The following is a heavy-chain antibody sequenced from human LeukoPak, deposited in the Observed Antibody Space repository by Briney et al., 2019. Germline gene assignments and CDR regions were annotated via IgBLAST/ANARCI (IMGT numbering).Heavy chain of an antibody. CDR3: ASSGSYYVDY. CDR2: ISYDEKNK. J-gene: IGHJ4*02. V-gene: IGHV3-30*03. Sequence: XGXGXEWVAVISYDEKNKYYADSVKGRFTISRDNSKNTLYLQMNSLRAEDTALYYCASSGSYYVDYWGQGTLXT. D-gene: IGHD3-10*01.